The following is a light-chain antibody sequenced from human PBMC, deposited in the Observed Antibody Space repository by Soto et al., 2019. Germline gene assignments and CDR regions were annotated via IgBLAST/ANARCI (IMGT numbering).Light chain of an antibody. CDR3: HQRNK. CDR2: GVS. CDR1: QTVSSSF. J-gene: IGKJ5*01. V-gene: IGKV3D-20*02. Sequence: EIVLTQSPGTLSLSPGERATLSCRASQTVSSSFLAWYQHKPGQAPRLLIYGVSSRATGIPDRFSGSGSGTDFTLTISSLEPEDFAVYFCHQRNKFGQGTRLEIK.